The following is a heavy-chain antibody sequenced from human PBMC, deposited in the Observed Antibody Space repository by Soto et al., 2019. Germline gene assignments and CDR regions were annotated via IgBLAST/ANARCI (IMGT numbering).Heavy chain of an antibody. J-gene: IGHJ6*02. Sequence: QVQLVESGGGVVQPGRSLRLSCAASGFTFSSYAMHWVRQAPGKGLEWVAVISYDGSNKYYADSVKGRFTISRDNSKNALYLPMNSMRAEDTAVYYCERDVESGRSQYYYYYSGMDVWGQGTTVTVSS. D-gene: IGHD1-26*01. V-gene: IGHV3-30-3*01. CDR3: ERDVESGRSQYYYYYSGMDV. CDR1: GFTFSSYA. CDR2: ISYDGSNK.